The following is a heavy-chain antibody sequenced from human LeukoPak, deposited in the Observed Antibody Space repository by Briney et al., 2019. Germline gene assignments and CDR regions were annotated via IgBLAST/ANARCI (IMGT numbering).Heavy chain of an antibody. D-gene: IGHD4-17*01. CDR2: IDPSDSYA. J-gene: IGHJ6*02. V-gene: IGHV5-10-1*01. CDR1: GYRFTSYW. CDR3: ARRVYGDSNGMDV. Sequence: KGGESLKISCKGSGYRFTSYWINWVRQMPGKGLEWMGRIDPSDSYANHSPSFQGHVTISADKSISTAYLQWSSLKASDTAIYYCARRVYGDSNGMDVWGQGTTVTVSS.